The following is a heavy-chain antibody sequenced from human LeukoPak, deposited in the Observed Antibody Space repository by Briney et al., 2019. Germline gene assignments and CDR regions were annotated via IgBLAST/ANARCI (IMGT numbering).Heavy chain of an antibody. CDR3: ARDRSDYDILTGYQDY. CDR2: ISSSSSYI. CDR1: GFTFSSYS. V-gene: IGHV3-21*01. J-gene: IGHJ4*02. Sequence: GGSLRLSCAASGFTFSSYSINWVRQAPGKGLEWVSSISSSSSYIYYADSVKGRFTISRDNAKNSLYLQMNSLRAEDTAVYYCARDRSDYDILTGYQDYWGQGTLVTVSS. D-gene: IGHD3-9*01.